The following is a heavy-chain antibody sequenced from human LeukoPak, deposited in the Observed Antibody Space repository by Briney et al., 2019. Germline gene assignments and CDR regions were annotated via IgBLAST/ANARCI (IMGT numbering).Heavy chain of an antibody. CDR1: GYSISSGYY. CDR3: ARLPPDYSRFDH. Sequence: KPSETLSLTCAVSGYSISSGYYWGWIRQPPGKGLEWIGSIYHSGSTYYNPSLKSRVTISVDTSKTQFSLKLSSVTAADTAVYYCARLPPDYSRFDHWGQGTLVTVSS. CDR2: IYHSGST. D-gene: IGHD6-13*01. J-gene: IGHJ5*02. V-gene: IGHV4-38-2*01.